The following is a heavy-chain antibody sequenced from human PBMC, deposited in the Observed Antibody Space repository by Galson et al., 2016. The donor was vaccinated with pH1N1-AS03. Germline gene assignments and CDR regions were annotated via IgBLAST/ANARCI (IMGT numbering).Heavy chain of an antibody. CDR2: ISAYSGDT. Sequence: SVKVSCKASGYTFSAYAMHWVRQAPGQELEWLGWISAYSGDTHYARKFQGRVTLTTDTSASTAYMELRSLTSDDTAVYYCARAHYNADYVPDFWGQGTLVTVSS. J-gene: IGHJ4*02. CDR1: GYTFSAYA. CDR3: ARAHYNADYVPDF. V-gene: IGHV1-18*01. D-gene: IGHD4-17*01.